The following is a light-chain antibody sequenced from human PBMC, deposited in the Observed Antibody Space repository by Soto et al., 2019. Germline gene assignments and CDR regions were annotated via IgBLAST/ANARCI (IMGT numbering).Light chain of an antibody. CDR2: GAS. CDR1: QGISRW. CDR3: QQANSFPLT. J-gene: IGKJ5*01. Sequence: DIQMTQSPSFVSASVGDRVTITCRASQGISRWLACYQQRPGKAPELLIYGASSLQSGVPSRVSCSGSGTDFSLIISSLQPEEFPAYDCQQANSFPLTFGQATRLEIK. V-gene: IGKV1-12*01.